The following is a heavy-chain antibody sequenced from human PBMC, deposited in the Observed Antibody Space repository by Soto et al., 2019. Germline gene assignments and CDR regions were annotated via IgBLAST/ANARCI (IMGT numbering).Heavy chain of an antibody. CDR2: ISYDGSNK. J-gene: IGHJ4*02. V-gene: IGHV3-30*18. Sequence: GGSLRLSCAASGFTFSSYGMHWVRQAPGKGLEWVAVISYDGSNKYYADSVKGRFTISRDNSKNTLYLQMNSLRAEDTAVYYCAKDFSTFGGDNFDYWGQGTLVTVSS. D-gene: IGHD3-16*01. CDR3: AKDFSTFGGDNFDY. CDR1: GFTFSSYG.